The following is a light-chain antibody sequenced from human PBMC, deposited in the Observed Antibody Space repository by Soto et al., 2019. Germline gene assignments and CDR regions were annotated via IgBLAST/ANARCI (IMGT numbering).Light chain of an antibody. V-gene: IGKV3-15*01. J-gene: IGKJ2*01. CDR1: QSVSSN. Sequence: EIVMTQSPATLSVSPGERATLFCRASQSVSSNLAWYQQKPGQAPRLLIYGASTRATGIPARFSGSGSGTEFTLTNSSLQSEDFAVYYCQQYNNWPPYTFGKGPKLEIK. CDR2: GAS. CDR3: QQYNNWPPYT.